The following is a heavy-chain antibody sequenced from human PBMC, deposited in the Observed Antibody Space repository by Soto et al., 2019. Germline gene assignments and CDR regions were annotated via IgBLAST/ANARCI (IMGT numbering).Heavy chain of an antibody. CDR2: ISVFNGYA. V-gene: IGHV1-18*01. D-gene: IGHD1-1*01. Sequence: ASVKVSCKTSGYSFHNSGISWVQQAPGQGLEWMGWISVFNGYAHYAQKFQGRVIMTADTLTSTAYMELRGLRSDDTAMYYCSKNGTTWFASWGQGTPVTVSS. J-gene: IGHJ5*01. CDR3: SKNGTTWFAS. CDR1: GYSFHNSG.